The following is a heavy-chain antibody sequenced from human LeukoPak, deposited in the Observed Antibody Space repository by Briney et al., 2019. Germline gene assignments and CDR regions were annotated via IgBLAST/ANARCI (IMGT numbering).Heavy chain of an antibody. Sequence: ASVKVSCKASGYTFTGYYMHWVRQAPGQGLEWMGWISAYNGNTNYAQKLQGRVTMTTDTSTSTAYMELRSLRSDDTAVYYCARDYDFWSGYPRYFDYWGQGTLVTVSS. D-gene: IGHD3-3*01. CDR2: ISAYNGNT. CDR1: GYTFTGYY. CDR3: ARDYDFWSGYPRYFDY. V-gene: IGHV1-18*04. J-gene: IGHJ4*02.